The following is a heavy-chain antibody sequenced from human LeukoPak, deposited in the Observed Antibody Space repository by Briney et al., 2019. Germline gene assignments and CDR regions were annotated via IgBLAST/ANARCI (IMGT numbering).Heavy chain of an antibody. V-gene: IGHV1-24*01. D-gene: IGHD5-18*01. CDR3: ATEFRFVDTAMAPKPPTDY. Sequence: ASVKVSCKVSGYTLTELSMHWVRQAPGKGLEWMGGFDPEDGETIYAQKFQGRVTTTEDTSTDTAYMELSSLRSEDTAVYYCATEFRFVDTAMAPKPPTDYWGQGTLVTVSS. CDR2: FDPEDGET. CDR1: GYTLTELS. J-gene: IGHJ4*02.